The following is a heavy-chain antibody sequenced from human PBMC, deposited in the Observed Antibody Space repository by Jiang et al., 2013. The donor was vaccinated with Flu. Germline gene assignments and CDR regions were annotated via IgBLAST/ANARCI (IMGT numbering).Heavy chain of an antibody. V-gene: IGHV3-23*04. D-gene: IGHD4-11*01. CDR2: ISGGSGGGT. CDR3: ARDRSMTTPFDY. J-gene: IGHJ4*02. CDR1: GFTFSSYA. Sequence: VQLVESGGGLVQPGGSLRLSCAASGFTFSSYAMTWVRQAPGKGLEWVSGISGGSGGGTYYADSVKGRFTISRGNARNTLYLQMNSLRAEDTAVYCCARDRSMTTPFDYWGQGALVTVSS.